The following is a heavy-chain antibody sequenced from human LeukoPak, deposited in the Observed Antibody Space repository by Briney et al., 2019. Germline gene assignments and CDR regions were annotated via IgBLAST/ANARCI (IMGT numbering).Heavy chain of an antibody. D-gene: IGHD6-6*01. CDR2: ISSNGGST. CDR3: AKGATRYYFDY. CDR1: GFTFSSYA. J-gene: IGHJ4*02. V-gene: IGHV3-64D*09. Sequence: PGGSLRLSCSASGFTFSSYAMHWVRRAPGKGLEYVSAISSNGGSTYYADSVKGRFTISRDNSKNTLYLQMSSLRAEDTAVYYCAKGATRYYFDYWGQGTLVTVSS.